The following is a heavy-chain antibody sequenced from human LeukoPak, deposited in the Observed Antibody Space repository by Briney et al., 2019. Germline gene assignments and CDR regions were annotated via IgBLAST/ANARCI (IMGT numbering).Heavy chain of an antibody. CDR3: AGSSLWRVVPVTTGL. CDR1: GYSIISAYC. D-gene: IGHD4-17*01. CDR2: IYHTGAT. V-gene: IGHV4-38-2*01. Sequence: ASETLFLTCAVSGYSIISAYCWGWLRQPPGKGLEWIGSIYHTGATYYSPSLRRRVTISVDSSKNQFSLKLSAVTAADTAVYYCAGSSLWRVVPVTTGLWGQGTLVTVSS. J-gene: IGHJ4*02.